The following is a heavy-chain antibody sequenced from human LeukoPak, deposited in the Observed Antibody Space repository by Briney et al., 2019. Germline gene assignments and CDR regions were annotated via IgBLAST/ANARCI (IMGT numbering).Heavy chain of an antibody. D-gene: IGHD1-1*01. V-gene: IGHV4-59*01. CDR3: ARTTSGPENDDAFDI. CDR2: IYYSGST. CDR1: GGSISSYY. Sequence: SETLSLTCTVSGGSISSYYWSRIRQPPGKGLEWIGYIYYSGSTNYNPSLKSRVTISVDTSKNQFSLKLSSVTAADTAVYYCARTTSGPENDDAFDIWGQGTMVTVSS. J-gene: IGHJ3*02.